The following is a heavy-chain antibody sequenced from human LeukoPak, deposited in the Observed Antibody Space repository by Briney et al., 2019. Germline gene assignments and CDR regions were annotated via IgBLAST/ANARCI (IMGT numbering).Heavy chain of an antibody. V-gene: IGHV3-64*01. J-gene: IGHJ4*02. Sequence: PGGPVRLSCAASVFTFSTYAMHWARQATGEALEYVSSMTSNGDSTYYTNCVERRFTISRHISKNTLYLQMGRLRPRHVAVYFCAREIIDDGVNSGGFDYWGQGTLVIVSS. CDR1: VFTFSTYA. CDR2: MTSNGDST. CDR3: AREIIDDGVNSGGFDY. D-gene: IGHD4-23*01.